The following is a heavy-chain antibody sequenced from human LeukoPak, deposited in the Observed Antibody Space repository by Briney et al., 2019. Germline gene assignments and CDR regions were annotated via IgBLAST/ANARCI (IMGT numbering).Heavy chain of an antibody. J-gene: IGHJ1*01. V-gene: IGHV4-34*01. D-gene: IGHD6-13*01. CDR1: GVSFSGYY. CDR3: ARTPSIAAAGTLYFQH. CDR2: INHSGST. Sequence: PSETLSLTCAVYGVSFSGYYWSWIRQPPGKGLEWIGEINHSGSTNYNPSLKSRVTISVDTSKNQFSLKLSSVTAADTAVYYCARTPSIAAAGTLYFQHWGQGTLVTVSS.